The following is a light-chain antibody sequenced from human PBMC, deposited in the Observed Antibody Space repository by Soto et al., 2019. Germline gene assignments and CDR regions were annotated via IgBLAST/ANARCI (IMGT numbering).Light chain of an antibody. CDR1: SSDVGSYYP. CDR2: EVN. J-gene: IGLJ1*01. CDR3: CSYAGDTTFFV. Sequence: QSALTQPASMSGYPGQSITISCTGTSSDVGSYYPVSWFQQHPGKAPKLIIYEVNKRPSGVSDRFSCSKSGNTASLTISGLQAADEAEYYCCSYAGDTTFFVFGTGTKLTVL. V-gene: IGLV2-23*02.